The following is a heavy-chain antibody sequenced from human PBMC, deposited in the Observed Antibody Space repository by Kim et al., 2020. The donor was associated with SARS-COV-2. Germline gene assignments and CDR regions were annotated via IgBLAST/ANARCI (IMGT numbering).Heavy chain of an antibody. CDR3: AAAVFYYPHTAYYYGMDV. Sequence: SVKVSCKASGFTFTSSAMQWVRQARGQRLEWIGWIVVGSGNTNYAQKFQERVTITRDMSTSTAYMELSSLRSEDTAVYYCAAAVFYYPHTAYYYGMDVWGQGTTVTVSS. D-gene: IGHD2-8*01. J-gene: IGHJ6*02. CDR2: IVVGSGNT. V-gene: IGHV1-58*02. CDR1: GFTFTSSA.